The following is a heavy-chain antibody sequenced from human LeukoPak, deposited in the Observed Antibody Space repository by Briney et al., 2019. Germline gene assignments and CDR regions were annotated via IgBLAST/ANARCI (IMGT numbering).Heavy chain of an antibody. V-gene: IGHV1-8*01. CDR1: GYTFTSYD. CDR3: ARGPGGDYAPFDY. J-gene: IGHJ4*02. Sequence: ASVKVSCKASGYTFTSYDINWVRQATGQGLEWMGWMNPNSGNTGYAQKFQGRVTITRDTSASTAYMEVSSLRSEDTAVYYCARGPGGDYAPFDYWGQGTLVTVSS. CDR2: MNPNSGNT. D-gene: IGHD4-17*01.